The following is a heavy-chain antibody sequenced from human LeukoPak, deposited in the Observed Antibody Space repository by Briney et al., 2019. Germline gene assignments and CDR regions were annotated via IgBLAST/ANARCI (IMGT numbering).Heavy chain of an antibody. J-gene: IGHJ4*02. CDR2: ISANGGST. D-gene: IGHD6-13*01. Sequence: GGSLRLSCSASGFIISDYDMHWVRQAPGKGLEYVSGISANGGSTYYADSVKGRFTISRDTSKNTLYLQMRSLRAEDTAIYYCVKDLYKGDSASWYFFHYWGQGTLVTVSS. CDR3: VKDLYKGDSASWYFFHY. CDR1: GFIISDYD. V-gene: IGHV3-64D*06.